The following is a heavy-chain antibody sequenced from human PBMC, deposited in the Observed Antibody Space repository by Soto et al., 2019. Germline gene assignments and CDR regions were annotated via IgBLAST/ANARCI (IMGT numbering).Heavy chain of an antibody. CDR1: GFTFDDYT. CDR3: AKDQAMRVESSGGVDY. D-gene: IGHD3-22*01. CDR2: ISWDGGTT. J-gene: IGHJ4*02. V-gene: IGHV3-43*01. Sequence: EVQLVESVGVVVQPGGSLRLSCAASGFTFDDYTISWVCQAPGKGLEWVSRISWDGGTTYYADSVTGRFTISRDNSRYTRYLQENSLTTKDTALYYCAKDQAMRVESSGGVDYWFEGSLVAVS.